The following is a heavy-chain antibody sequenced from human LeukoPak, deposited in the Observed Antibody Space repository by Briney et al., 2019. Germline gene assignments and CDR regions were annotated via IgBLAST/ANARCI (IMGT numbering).Heavy chain of an antibody. J-gene: IGHJ6*03. CDR3: ARDPLTPGYYYMDV. D-gene: IGHD7-27*01. Sequence: PGGSLRLSCAASGFTFSSYAMHWVRQAPGKGLEWVAVISYDGSNKYYADSVKGRFTISRDNSKNTLYLQMNSLRAEDTAVYYCARDPLTPGYYYMDVWGKGTTVTVSS. CDR2: ISYDGSNK. V-gene: IGHV3-30-3*01. CDR1: GFTFSSYA.